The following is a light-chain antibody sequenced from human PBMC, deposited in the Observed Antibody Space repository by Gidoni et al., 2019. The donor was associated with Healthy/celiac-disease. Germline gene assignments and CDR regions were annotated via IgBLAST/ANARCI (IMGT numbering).Light chain of an antibody. Sequence: SSELTQDPAVSVALGQTVRITCQGDSLRNYYASWYQQKPGQAPVLVIFGKNNRPSGIPDRFSGSSSGNTASLTITGAHAEDEADYYCNSRDSSGNRLIFGGGTKLTV. CDR1: SLRNYY. CDR3: NSRDSSGNRLI. J-gene: IGLJ2*01. CDR2: GKN. V-gene: IGLV3-19*01.